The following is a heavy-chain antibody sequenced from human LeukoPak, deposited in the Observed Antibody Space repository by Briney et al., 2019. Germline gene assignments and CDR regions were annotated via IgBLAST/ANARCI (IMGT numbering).Heavy chain of an antibody. J-gene: IGHJ4*02. V-gene: IGHV3-30*03. CDR1: GFPFSNCA. D-gene: IGHD7-27*01. CDR3: ARDSWGPDY. Sequence: GGSLRLSCAASGFPFSNCAMHWVRQAPGKGLEWVAIISVDSTNKYYADSVKGRFTISRDNSKNTLYLQMNSLRSEDTAVYYCARDSWGPDYWGQGTLVIVSS. CDR2: ISVDSTNK.